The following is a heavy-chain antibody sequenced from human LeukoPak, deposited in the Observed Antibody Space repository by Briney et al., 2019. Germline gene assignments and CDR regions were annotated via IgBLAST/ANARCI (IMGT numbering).Heavy chain of an antibody. J-gene: IGHJ4*02. D-gene: IGHD6-19*01. Sequence: SETLSLTCAVYGGSFSGYYWSWIRQPPGKGLEWIGYIYYSGSTNYNPSLKSRVTISVDTSKNQFSLKLSSVTAADTAVYYCARVNVAGPFFDYWGQGTLVTVSS. V-gene: IGHV4-59*01. CDR3: ARVNVAGPFFDY. CDR1: GGSFSGYY. CDR2: IYYSGST.